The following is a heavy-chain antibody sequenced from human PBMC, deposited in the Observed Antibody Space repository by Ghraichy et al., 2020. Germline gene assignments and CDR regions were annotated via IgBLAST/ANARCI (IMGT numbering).Heavy chain of an antibody. CDR1: GGSISSYY. CDR2: IYYSGST. Sequence: SETLSLTCTVSGGSISSYYWSWIRQPPGKGLEWIGYIYYSGSTNYNPSLKSRVTISVDTSKNQFSLKLSSVTAADTAVYYCARDLMDCSSTSCRRGGAFDIWGQGTMVTVSS. CDR3: ARDLMDCSSTSCRRGGAFDI. V-gene: IGHV4-59*01. J-gene: IGHJ3*02. D-gene: IGHD2-2*01.